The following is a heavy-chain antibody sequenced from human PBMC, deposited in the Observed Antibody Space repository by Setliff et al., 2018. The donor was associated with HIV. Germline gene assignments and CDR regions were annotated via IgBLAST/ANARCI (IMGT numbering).Heavy chain of an antibody. V-gene: IGHV3-7*03. J-gene: IGHJ4*02. Sequence: GGSLRLSCVASGFVFFSFDMNWVRQTPEKGLEWVSNTKYDGSESYYVDSVKGRFIASTDNAKNSLFLQMNSLKAEDTVVYYCARAYNVYDYRFDSSGYDYWGQGTLVTVSS. CDR2: TKYDGSES. D-gene: IGHD3-22*01. CDR3: ARAYNVYDYRFDSSGYDY. CDR1: GFVFFSFD.